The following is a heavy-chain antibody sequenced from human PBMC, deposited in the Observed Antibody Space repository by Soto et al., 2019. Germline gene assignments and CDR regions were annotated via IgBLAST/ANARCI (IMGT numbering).Heavy chain of an antibody. CDR1: GFTFSSYA. CDR2: ISYDGSNK. CDR3: ARDRGVYGMDV. J-gene: IGHJ6*02. Sequence: GGSLRLSCAASGFTFSSYAMHWVRQAPGKGLEWVAVISYDGSNKYYADSVKGRFTISRDNSKNTLYLQMNSLRAEDTAVYYCARDRGVYGMDVWGQGTTVTVSS. V-gene: IGHV3-30-3*01.